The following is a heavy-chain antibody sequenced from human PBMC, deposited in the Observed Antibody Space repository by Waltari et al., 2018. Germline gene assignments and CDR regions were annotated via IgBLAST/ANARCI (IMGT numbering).Heavy chain of an antibody. CDR1: GYTFTSYA. Sequence: QVQLVQSGAEVKKPGASVKVSCKASGYTFTSYAMHWVRQAPGQRLEWMGWINAGNGNTKYSQKFQGRVTITRDTSASTAYMELSSLRSEDTAVYYCARDQNTIFGVVGWFDPWGQGTLVTVSS. V-gene: IGHV1-3*01. CDR3: ARDQNTIFGVVGWFDP. D-gene: IGHD3-3*01. J-gene: IGHJ5*02. CDR2: INAGNGNT.